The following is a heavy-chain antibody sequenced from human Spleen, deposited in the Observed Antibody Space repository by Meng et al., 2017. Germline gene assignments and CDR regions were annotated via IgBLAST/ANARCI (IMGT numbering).Heavy chain of an antibody. Sequence: ASVKVSCKASGYTFTDYYMHWVRQAPGQGLEWMGWIDPNSGGTNYAQKFQGRVTMTRDTSISTAYMELSRLRSEDTAVYYCAMRGVRESYLPYFDYWGQGTLVTVSS. CDR3: AMRGVRESYLPYFDY. CDR2: IDPNSGGT. D-gene: IGHD3-16*01. V-gene: IGHV1-2*02. CDR1: GYTFTDYY. J-gene: IGHJ4*02.